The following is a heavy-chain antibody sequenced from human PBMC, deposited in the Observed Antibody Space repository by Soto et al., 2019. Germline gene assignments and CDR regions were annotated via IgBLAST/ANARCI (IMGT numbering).Heavy chain of an antibody. Sequence: EVQLVESGGGLVKPGGSLRLSCAASGFTFSSYSMNWVRQAPGKGLEWVSSISSSSSYIYYADSVKGRFTISRDNAKNSLYLQMNSLRAEDTAVYYCARDRIVVVPAAIDSWGQGTLVTVSS. D-gene: IGHD2-2*01. CDR2: ISSSSSYI. J-gene: IGHJ4*02. CDR1: GFTFSSYS. CDR3: ARDRIVVVPAAIDS. V-gene: IGHV3-21*01.